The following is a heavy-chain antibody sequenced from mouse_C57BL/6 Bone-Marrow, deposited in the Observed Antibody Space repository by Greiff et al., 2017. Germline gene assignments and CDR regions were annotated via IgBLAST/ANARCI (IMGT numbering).Heavy chain of an antibody. CDR2: ISDGGSYT. Sequence: EVQGVESGGGLVKPGGSLKLSCAASGFTFSSYAMSWVRQTPEKRLGWVATISDGGSYTYYPDNVKGRFTISRDNAKNNLYLKMSHLKSEDTAMYYCARDLLWLRRGGFDYWGQGTTLTVSS. J-gene: IGHJ2*01. CDR1: GFTFSSYA. D-gene: IGHD2-2*01. CDR3: ARDLLWLRRGGFDY. V-gene: IGHV5-4*01.